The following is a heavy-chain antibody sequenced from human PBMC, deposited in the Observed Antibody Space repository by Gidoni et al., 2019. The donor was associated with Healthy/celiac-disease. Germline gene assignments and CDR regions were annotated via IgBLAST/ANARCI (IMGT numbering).Heavy chain of an antibody. J-gene: IGHJ6*02. Sequence: EVQLVQSGAEVKKPGESLKISCQGSGSSFTSYWIGWVRQMPGKGLEWMGIIYPGDSDTRYSPSVQGQVTISADKSISTAYLQWSSLKASDTAMYYCARQYIGGSANQRYGMDVWGQGTTVTVSS. V-gene: IGHV5-51*01. CDR2: IYPGDSDT. CDR3: ARQYIGGSANQRYGMDV. D-gene: IGHD3-16*01. CDR1: GSSFTSYW.